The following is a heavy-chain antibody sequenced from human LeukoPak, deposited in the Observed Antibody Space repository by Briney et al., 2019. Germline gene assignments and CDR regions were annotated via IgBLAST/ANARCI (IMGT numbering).Heavy chain of an antibody. J-gene: IGHJ4*02. V-gene: IGHV3-23*01. Sequence: GSLKLSFAASGFPFSTYSMNWVRPAPGKGLEWGSGIGGSGGSTYYADSVKGRFTISRDNSKKTLYLQMNSLRAEDTAVYYCVKDDYGDYVFDHWGQGTLVTVSS. D-gene: IGHD4-17*01. CDR1: GFPFSTYS. CDR3: VKDDYGDYVFDH. CDR2: IGGSGGST.